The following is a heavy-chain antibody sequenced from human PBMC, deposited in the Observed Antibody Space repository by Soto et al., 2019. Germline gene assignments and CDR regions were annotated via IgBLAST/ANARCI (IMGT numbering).Heavy chain of an antibody. Sequence: QVQLQESGPGLVKPSETLSLTCSVSGGSVSSGSYYWSWIRQPPGKGLEWIGYIYNTGSTNYNPSLKSRSTMSVDTSKNQFSLKLTSVTAADTAVYYCARGGGVTATFDYWGRGTLVTVSS. D-gene: IGHD5-18*01. J-gene: IGHJ4*02. CDR2: IYNTGST. V-gene: IGHV4-61*01. CDR3: ARGGGVTATFDY. CDR1: GGSVSSGSYY.